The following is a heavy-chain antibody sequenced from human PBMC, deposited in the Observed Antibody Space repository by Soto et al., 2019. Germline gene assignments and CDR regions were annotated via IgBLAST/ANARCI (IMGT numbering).Heavy chain of an antibody. CDR2: INHSGST. D-gene: IGHD4-17*01. V-gene: IGHV4-34*01. CDR3: AGPTGPKGQDAFDI. J-gene: IGHJ3*02. CDR1: GGSFSGYY. Sequence: SETLSLTCAVYGGSFSGYYWSWIRQPPGKGLEWIGEINHSGSTNYNPSLKSRVTISVDTSKNQFSLKLSSVTAADTAVYYCAGPTGPKGQDAFDIWGQGTMVTVSS.